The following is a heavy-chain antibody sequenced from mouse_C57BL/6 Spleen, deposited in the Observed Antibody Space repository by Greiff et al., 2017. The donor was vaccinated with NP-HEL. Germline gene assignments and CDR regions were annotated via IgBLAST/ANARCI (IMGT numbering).Heavy chain of an antibody. CDR2: INPSSGYT. V-gene: IGHV1-4*01. CDR1: GYTFTSYT. Sequence: VQLQQSGAELARPGASVKMSCKASGYTFTSYTMHWVKQRPGQGLEWIGYINPSSGYTKYNQKFKDKATLTADKSSSTAYMQLSSLTSEDSAVYYCARKNYEEYYFDYWGQGTTLTVSS. J-gene: IGHJ2*01. D-gene: IGHD2-4*01. CDR3: ARKNYEEYYFDY.